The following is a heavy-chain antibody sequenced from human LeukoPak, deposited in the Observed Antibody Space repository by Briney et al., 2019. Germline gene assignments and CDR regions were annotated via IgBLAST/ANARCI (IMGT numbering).Heavy chain of an antibody. J-gene: IGHJ4*02. CDR2: IYHSGST. CDR3: ARARGGLVFEY. CDR1: GGSISSGGYS. Sequence: SQTLSLTCAVSGGSISSGGYSWSWIRQPPGKGLEWIGYIYHSGSTYYNPSLKSRVTISVDRSKNQFSLKLSSVTAADTAVYYCARARGGLVFEYWGQGTLVTVPS. V-gene: IGHV4-30-2*01. D-gene: IGHD3-10*01.